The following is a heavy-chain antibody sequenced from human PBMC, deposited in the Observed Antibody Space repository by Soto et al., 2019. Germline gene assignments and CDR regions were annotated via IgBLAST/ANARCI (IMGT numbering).Heavy chain of an antibody. J-gene: IGHJ4*02. V-gene: IGHV1-69*01. CDR2: IIPIFGTA. CDR1: GGTFSSYA. D-gene: IGHD6-19*01. Sequence: QVQLVQSGAEVKKPGSSVKVSCKASGGTFSSYAISWVRQAPGQGLEWMGGIIPIFGTANYAQKFQGRVAITADESTSTAYMELSSLRSEDTAVYYCARVGLAVAGTAGEFDYWGQGTLVTVSS. CDR3: ARVGLAVAGTAGEFDY.